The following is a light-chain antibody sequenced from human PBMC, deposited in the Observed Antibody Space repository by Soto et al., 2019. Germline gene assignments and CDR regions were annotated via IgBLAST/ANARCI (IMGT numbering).Light chain of an antibody. CDR1: QVISNY. J-gene: IGKJ1*01. V-gene: IGKV1-39*01. CDR3: QQTYTYPNS. Sequence: DIQMTQSPSSLSASVGDRVTITCRSSQVISNYVSWYQQEPRKAPRLLIYAASSLQSGVPSRFSASGSGTDFTLTISGLQPEDFGTYFCQQTYTYPNSFGQGTKVEIK. CDR2: AAS.